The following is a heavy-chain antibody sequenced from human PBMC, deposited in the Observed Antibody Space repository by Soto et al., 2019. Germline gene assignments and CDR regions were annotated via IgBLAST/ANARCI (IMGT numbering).Heavy chain of an antibody. J-gene: IGHJ6*02. CDR3: ARITIFGVVIIPRMDV. V-gene: IGHV4-59*01. CDR2: IYYRGST. D-gene: IGHD3-3*01. Sequence: SETLSLTCTVSGGSISSYYWSWIRQPPGKGLEWIGYIYYRGSTNYNPPLKSRVTISVDTSKNQFSPKLSSVTAPETAVYYCARITIFGVVIIPRMDVWGQGTTVTVSS. CDR1: GGSISSYY.